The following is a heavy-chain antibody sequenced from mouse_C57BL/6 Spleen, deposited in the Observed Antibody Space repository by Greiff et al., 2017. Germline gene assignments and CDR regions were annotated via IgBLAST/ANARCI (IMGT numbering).Heavy chain of an antibody. D-gene: IGHD2-1*01. J-gene: IGHJ4*01. Sequence: VQLQQSGAELVKPGASVKMSCKASGYTFTTYPIEWIKQNHGKSLEWIGNFHPYNDDTKYNEKFKGKATLTVEKSSSTVYLELSRLTSDDSAVYYCARGGNSRYYAMDYWGQGTSVTVSS. CDR1: GYTFTTYP. CDR3: ARGGNSRYYAMDY. CDR2: FHPYNDDT. V-gene: IGHV1-47*01.